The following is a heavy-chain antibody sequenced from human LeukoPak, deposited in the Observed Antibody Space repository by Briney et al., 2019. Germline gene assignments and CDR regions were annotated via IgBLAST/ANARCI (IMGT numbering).Heavy chain of an antibody. CDR3: ARDRYYDRGGLDY. J-gene: IGHJ4*02. CDR2: ISYDGSNK. CDR1: GFTFSSYA. Sequence: GGSLRLSCAASGFTFSSYAMHWVRQAPGKGLEWVAVISYDGSNKYYADSVKGRFTISRDNAKNSLYLQMNSLRAEDTAVYYCARDRYYDRGGLDYWGQGTLVTVSS. D-gene: IGHD3-22*01. V-gene: IGHV3-30-3*01.